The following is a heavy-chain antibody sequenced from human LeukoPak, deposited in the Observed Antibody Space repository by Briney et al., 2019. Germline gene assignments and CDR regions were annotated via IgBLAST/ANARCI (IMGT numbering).Heavy chain of an antibody. CDR2: IYYSGST. D-gene: IGHD3-10*01. J-gene: IGHJ4*02. CDR1: GGSISSSSYY. CDR3: ATRLKPKITMVRGVPKPLDY. V-gene: IGHV4-39*07. Sequence: SETLSLTCTVSGGSISSSSYYWGWIRQSPGKGLEWIGSIYYSGSTYYNPSLKSRVTISVDTSKNQFSLKLSSVTAADTAVYYCATRLKPKITMVRGVPKPLDYWGQGTLVTVSS.